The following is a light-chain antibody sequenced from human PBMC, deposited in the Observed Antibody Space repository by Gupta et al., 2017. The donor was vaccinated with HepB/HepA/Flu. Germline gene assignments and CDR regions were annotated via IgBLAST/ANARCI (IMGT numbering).Light chain of an antibody. Sequence: ETVMTQYPATLSVSLGERATLSCRASQSISNNLAWYQQKPGQAPRLLISGASTRVADIPTRFSGSGYGKEFTLTISSGQQEDFAVYYCQQYKDWPPLTFGGGTKVEI. J-gene: IGKJ4*01. CDR2: GAS. CDR1: QSISNN. V-gene: IGKV3-15*01. CDR3: QQYKDWPPLT.